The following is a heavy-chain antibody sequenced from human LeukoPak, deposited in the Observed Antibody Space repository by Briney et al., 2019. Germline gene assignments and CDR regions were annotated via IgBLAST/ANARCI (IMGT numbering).Heavy chain of an antibody. CDR3: ARPQAEGATSAFDI. CDR2: IYPGDSDT. CDR1: GYTFTSYW. Sequence: GESLQISCQGSGYTFTSYWIGWVRQMPGRGLEWMGIIYPGDSDTRYIPSFQGQVTISADKSISTAYLQWSSLKASDTAMYYCARPQAEGATSAFDIWGQGTMVTVSS. V-gene: IGHV5-51*01. D-gene: IGHD1-26*01. J-gene: IGHJ3*02.